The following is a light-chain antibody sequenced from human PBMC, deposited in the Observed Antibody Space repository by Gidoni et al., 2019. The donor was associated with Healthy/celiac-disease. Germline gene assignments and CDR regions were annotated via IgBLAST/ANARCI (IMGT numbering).Light chain of an antibody. V-gene: IGKV1-27*01. Sequence: DIQMTQSPSSLSASVGDRVTITCRASQGISNYLAWYQQKPGKVPKLLIYAASTLQSGVPSRFSVSGSGTDFTLTISSLQPEDVATYYFQKYNSAPSFTFGPGTKVDIK. CDR2: AAS. CDR3: QKYNSAPSFT. CDR1: QGISNY. J-gene: IGKJ3*01.